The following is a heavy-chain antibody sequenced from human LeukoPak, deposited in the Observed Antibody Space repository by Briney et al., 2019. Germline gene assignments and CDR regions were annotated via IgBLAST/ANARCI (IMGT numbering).Heavy chain of an antibody. CDR2: MNPNSGNT. V-gene: IGHV1-8*01. D-gene: IGHD3-10*01. CDR3: ARAATMVRGVIRYYYYYGMDV. Sequence: ASVKVSCKASGYTFTSYDINWVRQATGQGLEWMGWMNPNSGNTGYAQEFQGRVTMTRNTSISTAYMELSSLRSEDTAVYYCARAATMVRGVIRYYYYYGMDVWGQGTTVTVSS. J-gene: IGHJ6*02. CDR1: GYTFTSYD.